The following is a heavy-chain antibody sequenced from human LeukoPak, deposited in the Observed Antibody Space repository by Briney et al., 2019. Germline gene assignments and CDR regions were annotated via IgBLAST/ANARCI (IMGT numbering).Heavy chain of an antibody. V-gene: IGHV3-11*06. J-gene: IGHJ4*02. Sequence: AGSLRLSCAASGFTFSDYYMSWIRQAPGKGLEWVSYISSGTSYTNYADSVKGRFTISRDNAKNSLYLQMNNLRAEDTALYYCARLVVVAATPGYFDYWGQGTLVTVSS. D-gene: IGHD2-15*01. CDR1: GFTFSDYY. CDR2: ISSGTSYT. CDR3: ARLVVVAATPGYFDY.